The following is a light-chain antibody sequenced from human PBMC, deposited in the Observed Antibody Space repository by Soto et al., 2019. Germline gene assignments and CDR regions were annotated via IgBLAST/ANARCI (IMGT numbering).Light chain of an antibody. CDR2: AAS. J-gene: IGKJ4*01. CDR3: LSGHSRP. Sequence: DIQMTQSPSSVSASVGDRVTITCRASQGLSSYLAWYQQKPGKAPKLLIYAASNLQSGVPSRFSGSGSGTDFTLTISSLKPEDFATYFCLSGHSRPFGGGTKVDIX. CDR1: QGLSSY. V-gene: IGKV1-12*02.